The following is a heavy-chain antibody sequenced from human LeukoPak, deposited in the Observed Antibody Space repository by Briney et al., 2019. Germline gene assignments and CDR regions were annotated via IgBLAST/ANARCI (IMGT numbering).Heavy chain of an antibody. V-gene: IGHV3-66*01. J-gene: IGHJ4*02. CDR2: IYSGGSP. CDR1: GFTVSSNY. D-gene: IGHD1/OR15-1a*01. Sequence: GGSLRLSCAASGFTVSSNYISWVRQAPGKGLEWVSVIYSGGSPFYADSVKGRFTISRDSSKNTVYLQMNSLRAEDTAVYHCARGGPFTGTISTPRASDYWGQGILVTVSS. CDR3: ARGGPFTGTISTPRASDY.